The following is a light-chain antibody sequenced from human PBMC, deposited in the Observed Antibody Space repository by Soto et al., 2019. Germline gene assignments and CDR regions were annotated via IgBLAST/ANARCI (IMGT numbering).Light chain of an antibody. V-gene: IGLV2-23*03. CDR3: CSYAGSSTFVV. Sequence: QSVLTQPASVSGSPGQSITISCTGTSSDVGSYNLVSWYQQHPGKAPKLMIYEGNKRPSGVSNRFSASKSGNTASLTISGLQAEDEADYYCCSYAGSSTFVVFGRGTQLTVL. CDR2: EGN. CDR1: SSDVGSYNL. J-gene: IGLJ2*01.